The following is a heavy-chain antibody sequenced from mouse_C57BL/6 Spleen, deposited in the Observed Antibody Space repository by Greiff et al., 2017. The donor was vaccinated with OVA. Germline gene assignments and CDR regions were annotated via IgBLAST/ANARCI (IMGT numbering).Heavy chain of an antibody. V-gene: IGHV3-6*01. J-gene: IGHJ1*03. D-gene: IGHD1-1*01. CDR2: ISYDGSN. CDR3: ARDGYYKGSSYWYFDV. CDR1: GYSITSGYY. Sequence: EVQLQESGPGLVKPSQSLSLTCSVTGYSITSGYYWNWIRQFPGNKLEWMGYISYDGSNNYNPSLKNRISITRDTSKNQLFLKLNSVTTEDTATYYCARDGYYKGSSYWYFDVWGTGTTVTVSS.